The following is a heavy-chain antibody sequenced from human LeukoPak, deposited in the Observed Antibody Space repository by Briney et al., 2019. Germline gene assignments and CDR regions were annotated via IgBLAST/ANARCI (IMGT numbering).Heavy chain of an antibody. Sequence: ASVKVSCKASGYTFTNYGISWVRQAPGQGLEWMGWISAYNGNTNYAQKLQGRVTMTTDTSTSTAYMELRSLRSDDTAVYYCARVEAAAGTSFFPGVRDYYYYGMDVWGQGTTVTVSS. V-gene: IGHV1-18*01. CDR1: GYTFTNYG. CDR2: ISAYNGNT. D-gene: IGHD6-13*01. CDR3: ARVEAAAGTSFFPGVRDYYYYGMDV. J-gene: IGHJ6*02.